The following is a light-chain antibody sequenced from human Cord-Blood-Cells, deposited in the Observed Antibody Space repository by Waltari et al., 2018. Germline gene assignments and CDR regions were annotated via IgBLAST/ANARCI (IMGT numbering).Light chain of an antibody. V-gene: IGKV3-20*01. CDR3: HQYGSSPPT. Sequence: IVLTQTPATLSLSPGERATLSCRASQSVSSSYLAWYQQKPGQAPRLLIYGASSRAPGIPNRFRCSGSGTDFTLTISRLEPEDFAVYYCHQYGSSPPTFGQGTKVEIK. J-gene: IGKJ1*01. CDR2: GAS. CDR1: QSVSSSY.